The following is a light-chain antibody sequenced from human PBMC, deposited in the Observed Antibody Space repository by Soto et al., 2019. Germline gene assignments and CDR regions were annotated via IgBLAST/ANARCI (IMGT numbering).Light chain of an antibody. V-gene: IGKV1-17*01. CDR3: QHHNSYLALT. J-gene: IGKJ4*01. CDR2: AAS. CDR1: QSIRND. Sequence: DIQMTQSPSSLSASVGDRVTITCRASQSIRNDLGWYQQKQGKAPKRLIYAASTLQNGGPSRFRGTGSGTEFILTISSLQPEDFATYYCQHHNSYLALTFGGGTKVEIK.